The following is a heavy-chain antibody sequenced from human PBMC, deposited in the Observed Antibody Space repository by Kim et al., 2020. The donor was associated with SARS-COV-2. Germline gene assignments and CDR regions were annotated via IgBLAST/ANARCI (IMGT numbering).Heavy chain of an antibody. D-gene: IGHD3-16*01. V-gene: IGHV3-23*01. J-gene: IGHJ4*02. Sequence: GRFTIPRDNSKNPLYLQMNSLRAEDTAVYYCAKYFYDYVWGSYRGGFDYWGQGTLVTVSS. CDR3: AKYFYDYVWGSYRGGFDY.